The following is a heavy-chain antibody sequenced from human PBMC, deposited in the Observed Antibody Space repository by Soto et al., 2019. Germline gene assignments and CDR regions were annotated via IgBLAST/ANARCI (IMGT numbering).Heavy chain of an antibody. CDR2: INAGNGNT. CDR3: AREGYSYEGMDV. Sequence: QVQLVQSGAEEKKPGASVKVSCEASGYTFTSYAMHWVRQAPGQRLEWMGWINAGNGNTKYSQKFQGRVTITRDTSASTAYMELSSLRSEDTAVYYCAREGYSYEGMDVWGQGTTVTVSS. J-gene: IGHJ6*02. CDR1: GYTFTSYA. D-gene: IGHD5-18*01. V-gene: IGHV1-3*05.